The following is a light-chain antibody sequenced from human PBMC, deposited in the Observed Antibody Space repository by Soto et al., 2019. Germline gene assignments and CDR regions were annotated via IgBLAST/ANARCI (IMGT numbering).Light chain of an antibody. CDR3: QQFNVYPLT. V-gene: IGKV1-9*01. Sequence: DIQLTQSPSFLSASVGDRVTITCRASQGIRDFLAWYQQKPGQPPKLLIYAASTLQTGVPTRFSGIASGTEFTLIISILQPADFATYYWQQFNVYPLTFGGGTKVEIK. CDR2: AAS. CDR1: QGIRDF. J-gene: IGKJ4*01.